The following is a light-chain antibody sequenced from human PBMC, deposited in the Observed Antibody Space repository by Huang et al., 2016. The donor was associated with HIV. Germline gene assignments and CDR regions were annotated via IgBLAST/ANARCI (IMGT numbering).Light chain of an antibody. J-gene: IGKJ4*01. V-gene: IGKV3-15*01. CDR1: QSVSRN. CDR3: QQYNNWPLT. CDR2: GAS. Sequence: EIVMTQSPATLSVSPGERATLSCRASQSVSRNLAWYQQKPCQAPRHLIYGASTRATGIPARFSGRGSGTEFTLTISSLQSEDFAVYYCQQYNNWPLTFGGGTKVEIK.